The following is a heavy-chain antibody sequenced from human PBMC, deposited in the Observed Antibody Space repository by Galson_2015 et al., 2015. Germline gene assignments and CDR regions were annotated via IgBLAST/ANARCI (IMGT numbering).Heavy chain of an antibody. CDR1: GFTVSSNY. CDR3: ASVEMATSTLGY. J-gene: IGHJ4*02. CDR2: IYSGGST. V-gene: IGHV3-53*01. Sequence: SLRLSCAVSGFTVSSNYMNWVRQAPGKGLEWVSVIYSGGSTYYADSVKGRFTISRDNSKNTLYLQMNSLRAEDTAVYYCASVEMATSTLGYWGQGTLVTVSS. D-gene: IGHD5-24*01.